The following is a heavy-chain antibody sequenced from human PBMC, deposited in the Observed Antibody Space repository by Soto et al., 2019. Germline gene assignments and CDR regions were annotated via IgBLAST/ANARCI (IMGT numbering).Heavy chain of an antibody. CDR1: GDSIGVVAY. V-gene: IGHV4-31*03. D-gene: IGHD2-21*02. CDR2: ISSSGST. J-gene: IGHJ5*02. CDR3: ARSGVTGIVNPSHWFDP. Sequence: SETLSVTCTISGDSIGVVAYLSWIRQFPGRGMEWIGCISSSGSTYYNPALNNRISLSLDTSQNQFSLKLLSVTAADTAIYYCARSGVTGIVNPSHWFDPWGQGTMVTVSS.